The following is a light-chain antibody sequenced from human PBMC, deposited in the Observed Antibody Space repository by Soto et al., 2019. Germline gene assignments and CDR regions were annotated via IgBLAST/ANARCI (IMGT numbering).Light chain of an antibody. J-gene: IGKJ2*01. V-gene: IGKV3-20*01. CDR2: GAS. Sequence: EIVLTQSPGTLSLSPGERATLSCRASQSVSSSYLAWYQQKPGQAPRLLIYGASSRATGIPDRFSGSASGTDFTLTISRLEPEDFAVYYCQQYGSSPMYTFGQGTK. CDR3: QQYGSSPMYT. CDR1: QSVSSSY.